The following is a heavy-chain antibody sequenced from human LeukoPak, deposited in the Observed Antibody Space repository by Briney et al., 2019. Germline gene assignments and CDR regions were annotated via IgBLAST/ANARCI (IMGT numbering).Heavy chain of an antibody. Sequence: GGSLRLSRAASGFTFSSYGMHWVRQAPGKGLEWVAFIRYDGSNKYYADSVKGRFTISRDNSKNTLYLQMNSLRAEDTAVYYCAADYSNYGDYWGQGTLVTVSS. J-gene: IGHJ4*02. V-gene: IGHV3-30*02. CDR3: AADYSNYGDY. CDR1: GFTFSSYG. CDR2: IRYDGSNK. D-gene: IGHD4-11*01.